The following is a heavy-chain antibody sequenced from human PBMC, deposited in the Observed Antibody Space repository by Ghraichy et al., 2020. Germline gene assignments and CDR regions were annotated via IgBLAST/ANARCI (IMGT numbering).Heavy chain of an antibody. CDR2: IYYSGST. CDR1: GGSISIATYY. V-gene: IGHV4-39*01. D-gene: IGHD1-26*01. J-gene: IGHJ2*01. Sequence: SETLSLTCTVSGGSISIATYYWGWIRQPPGKGLEWIGSIYYSGSTYYNPSLKSRVAISVDTSKNQFSLKLSSVTAADTAVYYCARPGKGGLRPNWYFDLWGRGTLVTVSS. CDR3: ARPGKGGLRPNWYFDL.